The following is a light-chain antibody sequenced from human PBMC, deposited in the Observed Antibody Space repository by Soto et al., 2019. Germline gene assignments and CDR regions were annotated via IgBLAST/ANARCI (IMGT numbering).Light chain of an antibody. V-gene: IGLV2-11*01. CDR2: DVS. Sequence: QSALTQPRSVSGSPGQSVTISCTGTSSDVGGYNYVSWYQQHPGKAPKVMIYDVSERPSGVPDRFSGSKSGNTASLTISGLQAEDEADYYCCSYAGSPEDAFGTGTKLTVL. CDR1: SSDVGGYNY. CDR3: CSYAGSPEDA. J-gene: IGLJ1*01.